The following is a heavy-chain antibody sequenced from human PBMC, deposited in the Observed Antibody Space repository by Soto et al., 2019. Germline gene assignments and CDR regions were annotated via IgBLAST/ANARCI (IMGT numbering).Heavy chain of an antibody. Sequence: GGSLRLSCAASGFTFSSYAMSWVRQAPGKGLEWVSAISGSGGSTYYADSVKGRFTISRDNSKNTLYLQMNSLRAEDTAVYYCAKDLAYSSGWPDAFDIWGQGTMVTVSS. J-gene: IGHJ3*02. CDR2: ISGSGGST. CDR1: GFTFSSYA. V-gene: IGHV3-23*01. D-gene: IGHD6-19*01. CDR3: AKDLAYSSGWPDAFDI.